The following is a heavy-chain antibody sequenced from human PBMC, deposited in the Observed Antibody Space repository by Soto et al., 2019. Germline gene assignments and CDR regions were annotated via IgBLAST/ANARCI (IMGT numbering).Heavy chain of an antibody. J-gene: IGHJ6*02. CDR3: ARVSGSYYYGLDV. CDR2: IYHSGST. Sequence: QVQLQDSGPGLVKPSGTLSLTCAVSGGSISSSNWWSWVRQPPGKGLEWIGEIYHSGSTNYNPSLKSRVTISVYKSKNQFSLKLSSVTAADTAVYYCARVSGSYYYGLDVWGQGTTVTVSS. V-gene: IGHV4-4*02. D-gene: IGHD1-26*01. CDR1: GGSISSSNW.